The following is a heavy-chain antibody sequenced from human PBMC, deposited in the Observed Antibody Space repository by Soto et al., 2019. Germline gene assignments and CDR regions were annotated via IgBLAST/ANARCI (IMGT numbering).Heavy chain of an antibody. Sequence: ASVKVSCKASGYTFTSYYMHWVRQAPGQGLEWMGIINPSGGSTSYTQKFQGRVTMTRDTSTSTVYMELSSLRSEDTAVYYCARVPRGITIFGVAQYYYGMDVWGQGTTVTVSS. CDR3: ARVPRGITIFGVAQYYYGMDV. J-gene: IGHJ6*02. CDR1: GYTFTSYY. V-gene: IGHV1-46*01. D-gene: IGHD3-3*01. CDR2: INPSGGST.